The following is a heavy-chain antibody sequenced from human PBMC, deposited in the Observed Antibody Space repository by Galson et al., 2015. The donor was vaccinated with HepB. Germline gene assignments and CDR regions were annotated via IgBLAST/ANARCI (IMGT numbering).Heavy chain of an antibody. CDR1: GYTFTSYG. V-gene: IGHV1-18*01. D-gene: IGHD3-3*01. Sequence: SVKVSCKASGYTFTSYGVTWVRQAPGQGLEWMGWISAYNGKINYAQKFQGRVTMTTDTSTSTAYMELRSLRSDDTAVYYCARDSADYDFWRGFSFWGQGTLVTVSS. J-gene: IGHJ4*02. CDR2: ISAYNGKI. CDR3: ARDSADYDFWRGFSF.